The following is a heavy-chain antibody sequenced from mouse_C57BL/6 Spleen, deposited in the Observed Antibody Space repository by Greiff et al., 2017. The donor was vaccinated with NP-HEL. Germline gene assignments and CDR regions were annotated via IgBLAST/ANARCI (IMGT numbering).Heavy chain of an antibody. CDR1: GYAFSSSW. J-gene: IGHJ1*03. CDR2: IYPGDGDT. CDR3: ARRGPSWGYFDV. Sequence: VQLQQSGPELVKPGASVKISCKASGYAFSSSWMNWVKQRPGKGLEWIGRIYPGDGDTNYNGKFKGKATLTADKSSSTAYMQLSSLTSEDSAVYFCARRGPSWGYFDVWGTGTTVTVSS. V-gene: IGHV1-82*01.